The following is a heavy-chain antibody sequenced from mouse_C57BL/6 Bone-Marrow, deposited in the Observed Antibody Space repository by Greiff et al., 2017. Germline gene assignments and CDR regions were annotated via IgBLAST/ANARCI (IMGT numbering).Heavy chain of an antibody. CDR1: GYTFTSYW. Sequence: VQLQQPGAELVKPGASVKLSCKASGYTFTSYWMHWVKQRPGQGLEWIGMIHPNSGSTNYNEKFKSKATLTVDKSSSTAYMQLSSLTSEDSAVXYCASSSYHPYAMDYWGQGTSVTVSS. CDR2: IHPNSGST. D-gene: IGHD2-10*01. CDR3: ASSSYHPYAMDY. J-gene: IGHJ4*01. V-gene: IGHV1-64*01.